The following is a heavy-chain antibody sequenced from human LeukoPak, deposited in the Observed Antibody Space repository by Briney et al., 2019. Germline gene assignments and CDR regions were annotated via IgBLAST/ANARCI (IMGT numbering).Heavy chain of an antibody. Sequence: GGSLRLFCAASGFTFSSYAMSWVRQAPGQGLEWGSTISGSGGSTYYSDSVMGRFTISRDNSKNTLYLQMNSLRAEDTAVYYCAKLTSGWYPVDYWGQGTLVTVSS. CDR3: AKLTSGWYPVDY. CDR1: GFTFSSYA. CDR2: ISGSGGST. D-gene: IGHD6-19*01. J-gene: IGHJ4*02. V-gene: IGHV3-23*01.